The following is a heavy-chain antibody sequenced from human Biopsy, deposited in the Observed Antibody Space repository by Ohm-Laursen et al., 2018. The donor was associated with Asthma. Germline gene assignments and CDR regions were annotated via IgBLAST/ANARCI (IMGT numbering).Heavy chain of an antibody. Sequence: ASVKVSCKTSGYTFNSAGITWVRQAPGQVLEWMGWISVYNGNTKVAQKLQDRVTMITDTSTSTAYMELRSLRSGDTAVYFCARAVDYSHYYGIDVWGQGPTVTVS. CDR2: ISVYNGNT. CDR1: GYTFNSAG. D-gene: IGHD3-10*01. CDR3: ARAVDYSHYYGIDV. V-gene: IGHV1-18*01. J-gene: IGHJ6*02.